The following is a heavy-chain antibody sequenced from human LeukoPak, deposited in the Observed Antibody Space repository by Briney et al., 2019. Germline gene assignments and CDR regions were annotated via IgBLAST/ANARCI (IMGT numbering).Heavy chain of an antibody. CDR3: AKEYGSGWKLIGV. V-gene: IGHV3-23*01. Sequence: GGSLGLSCAASGFTFSSYAMSWVRQAPGKGLERVSVIGERGDITYYADSVKGRFTLSRDNSKNTLYLQMNSLRAEDTAVYYCAKEYGSGWKLIGVWGQGTTVTVSS. CDR2: IGERGDIT. CDR1: GFTFSSYA. J-gene: IGHJ6*02. D-gene: IGHD6-19*01.